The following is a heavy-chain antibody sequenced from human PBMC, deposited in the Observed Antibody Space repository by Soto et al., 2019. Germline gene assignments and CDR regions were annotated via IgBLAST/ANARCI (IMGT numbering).Heavy chain of an antibody. V-gene: IGHV6-1*01. CDR1: GDSVSSNSAA. CDR2: TYYRSKWYN. CDR3: ARDRIQPRNKDYYYYGMDV. J-gene: IGHJ6*02. D-gene: IGHD5-18*01. Sequence: SQTLSLTCAISGDSVSSNSAAWNWIRQSPSRGLEWLGRTYYRSKWYNDYAVSVKSRITINPDTSKNQFSLQLNSVTPEDTAVYYCARDRIQPRNKDYYYYGMDVWGQGTTVTVSS.